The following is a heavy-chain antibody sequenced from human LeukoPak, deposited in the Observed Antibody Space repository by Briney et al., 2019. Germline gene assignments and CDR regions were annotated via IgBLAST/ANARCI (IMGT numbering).Heavy chain of an antibody. CDR3: AKDRFLEWLYSNNWFDP. D-gene: IGHD3-3*01. CDR1: GFTFSSYA. V-gene: IGHV3-23*01. CDR2: ISGSGGST. J-gene: IGHJ5*02. Sequence: PGGSLRLSCAASGFTFSSYAMSWVRQAPGKGLEWVSAISGSGGSTYYADSVKGRFTISRDNSKNTLYLQMNSLRAEDTAVYYCAKDRFLEWLYSNNWFDPWGQGTLVTVSS.